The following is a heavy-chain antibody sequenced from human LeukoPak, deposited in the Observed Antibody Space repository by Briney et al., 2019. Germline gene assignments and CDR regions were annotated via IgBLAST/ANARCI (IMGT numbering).Heavy chain of an antibody. CDR3: ATDGPNYYDSSGYTYDI. Sequence: ASVKVSCKVSGYTLTELSMHWVRQAPGKGLEWMGGFDPEDGETIYAQKFQGRATMTEDTSTDTAYMELSSLRSEDTAVYYCATDGPNYYDSSGYTYDIWGQGTMVTVSS. CDR2: FDPEDGET. CDR1: GYTLTELS. V-gene: IGHV1-24*01. D-gene: IGHD3-22*01. J-gene: IGHJ3*02.